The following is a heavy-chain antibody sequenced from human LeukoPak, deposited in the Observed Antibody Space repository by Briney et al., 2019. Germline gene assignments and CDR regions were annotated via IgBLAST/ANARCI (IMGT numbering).Heavy chain of an antibody. Sequence: GGSLRLSCVASGFTVSTDYMSWVRQAPGKGLEWVSLIYSGGSTYYADSVKGRFTISRDNAKNTVYLQMNSLRAEDTAVYYCARDLTGAVFDFWGQGTLVTVSS. CDR3: ARDLTGAVFDF. D-gene: IGHD1-26*01. CDR2: IYSGGST. CDR1: GFTVSTDY. V-gene: IGHV3-66*01. J-gene: IGHJ4*02.